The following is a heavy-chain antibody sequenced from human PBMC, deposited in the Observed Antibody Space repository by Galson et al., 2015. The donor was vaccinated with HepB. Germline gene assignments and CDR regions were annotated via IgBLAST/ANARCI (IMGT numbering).Heavy chain of an antibody. CDR3: ARDRVLRSLGYWYFDL. Sequence: SLRLSCAASGFTFSSYGMHWVRQAPGKGLEWVAVIWYDGSNKYYADSVKGRFTISRDNVKKMVYPQMNSLRAEDTAVYYCARDRVLRSLGYWYFDLWGRGTLVTVSS. J-gene: IGHJ2*01. V-gene: IGHV3-33*08. CDR1: GFTFSSYG. CDR2: IWYDGSNK. D-gene: IGHD4-17*01.